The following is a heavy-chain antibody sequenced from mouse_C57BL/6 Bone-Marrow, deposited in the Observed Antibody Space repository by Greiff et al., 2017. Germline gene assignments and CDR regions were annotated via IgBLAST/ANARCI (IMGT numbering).Heavy chain of an antibody. D-gene: IGHD1-1*01. CDR3: AREGTIRYYGSSWYFDV. Sequence: QVQLKQPGAELVKPGASVKLSCKASGYTFTSYWMHWVKQRPGRGLEWIGRIDPNSGGTKYNEKFKSKATLTVDKPSSTAYMQLSSRTSEVSAVYDCAREGTIRYYGSSWYFDVWGTGTTVTVSS. CDR1: GYTFTSYW. J-gene: IGHJ1*03. V-gene: IGHV1-72*01. CDR2: IDPNSGGT.